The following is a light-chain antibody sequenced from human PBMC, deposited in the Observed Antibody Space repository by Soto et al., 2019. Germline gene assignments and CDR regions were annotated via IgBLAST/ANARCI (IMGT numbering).Light chain of an antibody. V-gene: IGKV3-20*01. CDR1: QSVNSSY. CDR2: GTS. J-gene: IGKJ5*01. Sequence: EIVLAQSPGTLSLSPGERATLSCRASQSVNSSYLAWYQQMPGQAPGLLIYGTSNRATGIPDRFSGSGSGTDFTLTITRLEPEDFAVYYCQQYGNSPPYTFGQGTRLEIK. CDR3: QQYGNSPPYT.